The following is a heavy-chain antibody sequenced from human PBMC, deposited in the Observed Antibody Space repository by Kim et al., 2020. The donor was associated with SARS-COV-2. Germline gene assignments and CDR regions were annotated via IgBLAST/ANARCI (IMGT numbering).Heavy chain of an antibody. V-gene: IGHV3-23*01. J-gene: IGHJ4*02. Sequence: GGSLRLSCAGSGFTFSRYAMSWVRQAPGKGLEWVSTIRGSGDGTYYADSVKGRFTISRDNSRNTLYLQMNNLRADDTAVYYCARRDADYTIYCNNWGQGTRVTVSS. CDR3: ARRDADYTIYCNN. CDR1: GFTFSRYA. CDR2: IRGSGDGT. D-gene: IGHD3-3*01.